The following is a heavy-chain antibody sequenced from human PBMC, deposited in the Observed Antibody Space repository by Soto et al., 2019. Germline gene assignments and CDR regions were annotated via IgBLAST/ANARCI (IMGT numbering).Heavy chain of an antibody. V-gene: IGHV3-33*01. J-gene: IGHJ4*02. D-gene: IGHD3-9*01. CDR2: TRHDGGNK. Sequence: QVQLVESGGGVVQYGRSLRLSCAASGFAFSTYVMHWVRQAPGKGLEWVAMTRHDGGNKYYADSVKGRFTISRDNSKNTLYLQMNSLRAADTAVYYCASELDWLLAFYYRGQGTLVTVSS. CDR1: GFAFSTYV. CDR3: ASELDWLLAFYY.